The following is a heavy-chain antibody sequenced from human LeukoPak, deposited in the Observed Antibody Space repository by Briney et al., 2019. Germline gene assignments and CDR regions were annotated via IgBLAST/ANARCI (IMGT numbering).Heavy chain of an antibody. V-gene: IGHV4-34*01. J-gene: IGHJ4*02. CDR3: ARGRFTGGGFGELRD. Sequence: SSETLSLTCAVYGGSFSGYYWSWIRQPPGKGLEWIGEINHSGSTNYNPSLKSRVTISVDTSKNQVSQKLSSVTAADTAVYYCARGRFTGGGFGELRDWGQGTLVTVSS. CDR2: INHSGST. CDR1: GGSFSGYY. D-gene: IGHD3-10*01.